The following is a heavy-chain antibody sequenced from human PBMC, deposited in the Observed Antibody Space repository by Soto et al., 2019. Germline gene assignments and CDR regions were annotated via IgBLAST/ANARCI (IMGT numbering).Heavy chain of an antibody. Sequence: GGSLRLSCAASGFTFSSYAMSWVRQAPGKRLEWVSAISGSGGSTYYADSVKGRFTISRDNSKNTLYLQMNSLRAEDTAVYYCANLYADIVVVVAATTDYWGQGTLVTVSS. CDR1: GFTFSSYA. CDR2: ISGSGGST. CDR3: ANLYADIVVVVAATTDY. D-gene: IGHD2-15*01. V-gene: IGHV3-23*01. J-gene: IGHJ4*02.